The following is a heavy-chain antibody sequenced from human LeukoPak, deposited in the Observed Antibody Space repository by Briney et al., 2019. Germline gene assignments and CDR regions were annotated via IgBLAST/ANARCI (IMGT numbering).Heavy chain of an antibody. V-gene: IGHV1-69*13. CDR2: IIPIFGTA. D-gene: IGHD4-17*01. CDR1: GGTFTSYA. Sequence: ASVKVSCKASGGTFTSYAISWVRQAPGQGIEWMGGIIPIFGTANYAQKFQGRVTITADESTSTAYMELSNLRSEDTAVYYCARPPIYGDYYYFDYWGQGTLVTVSS. CDR3: ARPPIYGDYYYFDY. J-gene: IGHJ4*02.